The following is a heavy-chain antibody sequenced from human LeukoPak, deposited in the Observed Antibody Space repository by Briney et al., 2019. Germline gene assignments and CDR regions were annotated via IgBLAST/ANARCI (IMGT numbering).Heavy chain of an antibody. CDR3: AGDTYGSGNFYEY. V-gene: IGHV3-74*01. D-gene: IGHD3-10*01. J-gene: IGHJ4*02. CDR2: ISSDESST. CDR1: GFTFSSYW. Sequence: PGGSLRLPCAASGFTFSSYWMHWVRQVPGKGLVWVSRISSDESSTTYADSVKGRFTISRDNAKNTLYLQMNSLRAEDTAVYYCAGDTYGSGNFYEYWGQGTLVMVSS.